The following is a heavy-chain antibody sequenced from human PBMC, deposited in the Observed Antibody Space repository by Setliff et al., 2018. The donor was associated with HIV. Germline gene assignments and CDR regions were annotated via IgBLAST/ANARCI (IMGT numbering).Heavy chain of an antibody. CDR2: MNPDTGNT. J-gene: IGHJ5*02. Sequence: GASVTVSCKASGYSFTSYDVSWVRQATGQGLEWVGWMNPDTGNTGYAQKFQGRVTFTRNTSTSTAYMDLSSLTSDDTAVYWCARMYKGISTTGVSCFRPWGQGTLVTVSS. CDR3: ARMYKGISTTGVSCFRP. D-gene: IGHD6-13*01. CDR1: GYSFTSYD. V-gene: IGHV1-8*01.